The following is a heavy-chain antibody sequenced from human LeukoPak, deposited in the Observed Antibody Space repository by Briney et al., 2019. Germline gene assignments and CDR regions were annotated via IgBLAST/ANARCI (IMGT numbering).Heavy chain of an antibody. Sequence: TGGSLRLSCAASGFTFSSYSLSWVRQAPGKGLEWVSAISGSGGSTYYADSVKGRFTISRDNSKNTLYLQMNSLRAEDTAVYYCAKRDDFWSGYSYWGQGTLVTVSS. D-gene: IGHD3-3*01. V-gene: IGHV3-23*01. CDR1: GFTFSSYS. CDR3: AKRDDFWSGYSY. CDR2: ISGSGGST. J-gene: IGHJ4*02.